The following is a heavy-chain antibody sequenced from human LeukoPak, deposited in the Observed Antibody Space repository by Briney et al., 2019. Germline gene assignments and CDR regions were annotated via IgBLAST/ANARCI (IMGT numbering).Heavy chain of an antibody. Sequence: SETLSLTCTVSGGSISSSSYYWGWIRQPPGKGLEWIGSIYYSGSTYYNPSLKSRVTISVDTSKNQFSLKLSSVTAADTAVYYCARVGITIFGRGLSYYYYYMDVWGKGTTVTVSS. CDR1: GGSISSSSYY. V-gene: IGHV4-39*01. D-gene: IGHD3-3*01. J-gene: IGHJ6*03. CDR2: IYYSGST. CDR3: ARVGITIFGRGLSYYYYYMDV.